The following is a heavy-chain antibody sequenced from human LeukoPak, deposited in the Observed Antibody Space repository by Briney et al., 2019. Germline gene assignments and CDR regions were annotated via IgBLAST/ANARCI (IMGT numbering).Heavy chain of an antibody. Sequence: GGSLRLACAASDFSVNNNYVDWVRQAPGKGLEWVSSISSSSSYIYYADSVKGRFTISRDNAKNSLYLQMNSLRAEDTAVYYCARDGMGSSWLDYWGQGTLVTVSS. CDR3: ARDGMGSSWLDY. D-gene: IGHD6-13*01. CDR1: DFSVNNNY. CDR2: ISSSSSYI. V-gene: IGHV3-21*01. J-gene: IGHJ4*02.